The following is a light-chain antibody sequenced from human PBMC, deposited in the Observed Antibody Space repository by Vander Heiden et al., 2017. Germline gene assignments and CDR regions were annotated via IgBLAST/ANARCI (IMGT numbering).Light chain of an antibody. Sequence: DVVLTQPPLPLSVSLGEPASISCRSSQSRQNSDVNTYLNWFQQRPGQSPRRLIYILSNRDSGVPDRFSGSGSGTDFTLKISRVEAEDVGVYYCIQGSHWPYTFGEGTKLEIK. CDR1: QSRQNSDVNTY. CDR3: IQGSHWPYT. V-gene: IGKV2-30*01. CDR2: ILS. J-gene: IGKJ2*01.